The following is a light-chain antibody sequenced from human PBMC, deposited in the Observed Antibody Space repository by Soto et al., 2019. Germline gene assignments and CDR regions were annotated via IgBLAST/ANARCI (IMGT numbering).Light chain of an antibody. CDR2: GDY. Sequence: QSVLTQPPSVSGAPGQRVTISCTGSSSNIGAGYDVHWYQQLPETAPKLLIYGDYNRPSGVPDRFSGSKSGTSASLAITGLQADDESEYYCQSYDTSLSTVIFGGGTKLTVL. J-gene: IGLJ2*01. V-gene: IGLV1-40*01. CDR1: SSNIGAGYD. CDR3: QSYDTSLSTVI.